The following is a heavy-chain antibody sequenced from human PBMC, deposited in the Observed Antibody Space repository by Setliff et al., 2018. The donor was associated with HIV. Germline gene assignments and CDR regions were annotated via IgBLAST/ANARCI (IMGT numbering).Heavy chain of an antibody. D-gene: IGHD3-22*01. CDR1: GFTFSHYG. J-gene: IGHJ4*02. Sequence: GGSLRLSCAASGFTFSHYGMHWVRQAPGKGLEWVAFIRYDGSNKYYADSVKGRFTISRDNAENSLFLQMNSLRAEDTAVYYCARVQYFNSGGYWATIRHYYYFDYWGQGTLVTVSS. CDR3: ARVQYFNSGGYWATIRHYYYFDY. CDR2: IRYDGSNK. V-gene: IGHV3-30*02.